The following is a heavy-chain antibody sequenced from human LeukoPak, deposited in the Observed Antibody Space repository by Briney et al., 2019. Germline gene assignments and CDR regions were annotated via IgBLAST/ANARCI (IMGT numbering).Heavy chain of an antibody. CDR2: INWNGGST. V-gene: IGHV3-20*04. D-gene: IGHD3-22*01. CDR1: GFTVSSNY. J-gene: IGHJ3*02. CDR3: ARIDTYYYDSSGYYSAFDI. Sequence: RAGGSLRLSCVGSGFTVSSNYMSWVRQAPGKGLEWVSGINWNGGSTGYADSVKGRFTISRDNAKNSLYLQINSLRAEDTALYYCARIDTYYYDSSGYYSAFDIWGQGTIVTVSS.